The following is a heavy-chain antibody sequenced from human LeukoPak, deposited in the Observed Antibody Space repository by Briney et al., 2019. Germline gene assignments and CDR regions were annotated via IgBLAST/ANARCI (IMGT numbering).Heavy chain of an antibody. J-gene: IGHJ4*02. D-gene: IGHD5-18*01. CDR2: INWNGGST. CDR1: EFMFEDYG. Sequence: PGGSLRLSCAAPEFMFEDYGMSWVRQAPGKGLEWVSGINWNGGSTGYADSVKGRFTISRDNAKKSLYLQMNSLRAEDTAVYYCARGGGYSYGSFDYWGQGTLVTVSS. CDR3: ARGGGYSYGSFDY. V-gene: IGHV3-20*04.